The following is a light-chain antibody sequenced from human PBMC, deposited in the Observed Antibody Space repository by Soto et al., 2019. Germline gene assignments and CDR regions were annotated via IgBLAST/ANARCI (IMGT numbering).Light chain of an antibody. J-gene: IGKJ1*01. CDR1: QRVSSSY. CDR3: QQYGSSSWT. CDR2: GAS. V-gene: IGKV3-20*01. Sequence: EIVLPQSPGTLSLSPVERATLSCRASQRVSSSYLAWYQQKPGQAPRPLIYGASSRAIGIPDRFSGSGSGTEFTLTISRLEPEDFAVYYCQQYGSSSWTFGQGTKVEIK.